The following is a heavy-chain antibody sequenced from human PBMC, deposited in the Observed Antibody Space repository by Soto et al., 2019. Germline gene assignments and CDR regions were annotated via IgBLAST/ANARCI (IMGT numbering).Heavy chain of an antibody. J-gene: IGHJ3*02. CDR2: IYFNGNT. D-gene: IGHD3-22*01. Sequence: SETLSLTCTVSAASFSKYYWTWIRQPPGKGLEWIGYIYFNGNTKYNPSLEGRLTISIDTSKKEFSLKLTSVTAADAAVYYCASPFPYYYDSSGYYSAFGIWGQGTMVTVS. CDR1: AASFSKYY. CDR3: ASPFPYYYDSSGYYSAFGI. V-gene: IGHV4-59*01.